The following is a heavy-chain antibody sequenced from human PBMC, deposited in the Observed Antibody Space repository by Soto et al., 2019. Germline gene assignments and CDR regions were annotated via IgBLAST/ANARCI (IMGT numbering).Heavy chain of an antibody. CDR2: IWYDGSNK. Sequence: QVQLVESGGGVVQPGRSLRLSCAASGFTFSSYGMHWVRQAPGKGLEWVAVIWYDGSNKYYADSVKGRFTISRDNSKNTLYLQMNSLRAEDTAVYYCASTPDCSSTSCYYFDYWGQGTLVTVSS. CDR3: ASTPDCSSTSCYYFDY. V-gene: IGHV3-33*01. CDR1: GFTFSSYG. J-gene: IGHJ4*02. D-gene: IGHD2-2*01.